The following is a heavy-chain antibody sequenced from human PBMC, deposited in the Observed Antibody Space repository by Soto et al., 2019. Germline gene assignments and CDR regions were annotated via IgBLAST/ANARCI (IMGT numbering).Heavy chain of an antibody. V-gene: IGHV3-48*03. D-gene: IGHD6-13*01. CDR1: GFTFSSYE. CDR3: ARDPRSRIAAAGFDY. CDR2: ISSSGSTI. J-gene: IGHJ4*02. Sequence: GGSLRLSCAASGFTFSSYEMNWVRQAPGKGLEWVSYISSSGSTIYYADSVKGRFTISRDNAKNSLYLQMNSLRAEDTAVYYCARDPRSRIAAAGFDYWGQGTLVTVSS.